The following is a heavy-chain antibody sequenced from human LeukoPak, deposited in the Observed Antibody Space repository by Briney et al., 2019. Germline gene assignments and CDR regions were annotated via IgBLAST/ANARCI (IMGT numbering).Heavy chain of an antibody. CDR3: ARETENCGGDCFDY. V-gene: IGHV3-48*04. J-gene: IGHJ4*02. D-gene: IGHD2-21*01. CDR1: GFTFSSYS. CDR2: ISSSGSSGSTI. Sequence: GGSLRLSCAASGFTFSSYSMNWVRQAPGQGLEWVSYISSSGSSGSTIYYAESVKGRFTTSRDNAKNSVYLQMSSLRVEDTAVYYCARETENCGGDCFDYWGQGTLVTVSS.